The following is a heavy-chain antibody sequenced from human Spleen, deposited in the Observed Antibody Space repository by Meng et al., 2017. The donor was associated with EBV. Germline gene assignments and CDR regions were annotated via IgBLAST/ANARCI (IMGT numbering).Heavy chain of an antibody. CDR2: IKDTGST. D-gene: IGHD4-17*01. J-gene: IGHJ4*02. CDR3: ARFYTYGDVPSEADS. Sequence: QGPLQQWGAGLLKPSETLSLTCSVYGASLRGHYWSWIRQAPGKGLEWIGEIKDTGSTNYNLSLKGRVTISVDKSNNQFSLKLTSVTAADTAVYYCARFYTYGDVPSEADSWGQGNLVTVSS. CDR1: GASLRGHY. V-gene: IGHV4-34*01.